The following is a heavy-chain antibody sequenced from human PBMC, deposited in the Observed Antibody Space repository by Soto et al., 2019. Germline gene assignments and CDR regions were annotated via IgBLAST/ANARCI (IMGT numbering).Heavy chain of an antibody. V-gene: IGHV3-21*01. CDR1: GLSFSTHS. CDR3: ARNRNPSSKTHGMDV. Sequence: EVQLVESGGGLVEPGGSLRLSCAPSGLSFSTHSMNWVRQAPGKGLEWVSSISSDSYYIYYADSVKGRFTISRDNAKNSLYLQMNSLRADDTAVYNWARNRNPSSKTHGMDVWGQGTTVTVSS. CDR2: ISSDSYYI. J-gene: IGHJ6*02.